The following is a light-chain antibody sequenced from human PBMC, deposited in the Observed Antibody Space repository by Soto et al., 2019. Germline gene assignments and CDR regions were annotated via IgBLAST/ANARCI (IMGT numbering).Light chain of an antibody. CDR2: EVS. V-gene: IGLV2-14*01. J-gene: IGLJ1*01. CDR1: SSDVGGYNY. CDR3: SSYTRSSTYV. Sequence: QSALTQPASVSGSPGQSITISCSGTSSDVGGYNYVSWYQQHPGKAPKLMIYEVSNRPSGVSNRFSGSKSGNTASLTISGLQAEDEADYYCSSYTRSSTYVFLTGTKVTVL.